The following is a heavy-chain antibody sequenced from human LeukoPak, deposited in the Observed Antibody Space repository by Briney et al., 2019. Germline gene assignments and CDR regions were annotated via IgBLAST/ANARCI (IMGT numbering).Heavy chain of an antibody. D-gene: IGHD2-2*01. CDR1: GGSISSSSYY. CDR2: IYYSGST. V-gene: IGHV4-39*01. Sequence: SETLSLTCTVSGGSISSSSYYWGWIRQPPGKGLEWIGSIYYSGSTYYNPSLKSRVTISVDTSKNQFSLKLSSVNAADTAVYYCARHLYCSSTSCPNWFDPWGQGTLVTVSS. J-gene: IGHJ5*02. CDR3: ARHLYCSSTSCPNWFDP.